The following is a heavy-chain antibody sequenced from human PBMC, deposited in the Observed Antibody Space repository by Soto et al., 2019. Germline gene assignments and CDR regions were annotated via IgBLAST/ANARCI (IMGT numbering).Heavy chain of an antibody. J-gene: IGHJ4*02. CDR2: IIPIFGTA. CDR3: ASPSAGTLGGYDFWSGYYSSFDY. V-gene: IGHV1-69*06. D-gene: IGHD3-3*01. Sequence: SVKVSCKASGGTFSSYAISWVRQAPGQGLEWMGGIIPIFGTANYAQKFQGRVTITADKSTSTAYMELSSLRSEDTAVYYCASPSAGTLGGYDFWSGYYSSFDYWGQGTLVTVSS. CDR1: GGTFSSYA.